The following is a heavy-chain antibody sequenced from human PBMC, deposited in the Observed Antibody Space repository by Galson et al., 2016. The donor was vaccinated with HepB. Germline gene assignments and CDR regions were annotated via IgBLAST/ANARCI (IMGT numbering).Heavy chain of an antibody. V-gene: IGHV3-23*01. CDR3: VKHPVTTFDILTEYDGDV. CDR2: ISRDGGRT. CDR1: AFGFSSYA. J-gene: IGHJ6*02. Sequence: SLRLSCAASAFGFSSYAMAWARQAPGKGLEWVSGISRDGGRTYYADSVKGRFTIFRDNSKKTLYLHLKSLRAEDTANYYCVKHPVTTFDILTEYDGDVWGQGTTVYVSS. D-gene: IGHD3-9*01.